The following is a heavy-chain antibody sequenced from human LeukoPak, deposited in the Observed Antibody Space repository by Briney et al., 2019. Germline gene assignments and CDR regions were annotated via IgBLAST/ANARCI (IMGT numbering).Heavy chain of an antibody. CDR2: ISSNGGST. CDR1: GFTFSSYA. V-gene: IGHV3-64*01. D-gene: IGHD3-22*01. CDR3: ARGRYYDSSGYDYYYYGMDV. J-gene: IGHJ6*02. Sequence: GGSLRLSCAASGFTFSSYAMHWVRQAPGKGLEYVSAISSNGGSTYYANSVKGRFTISRDNSKNTLYLQMGSLRAEDMAVYYCARGRYYDSSGYDYYYYGMDVWGQGTTVTVSS.